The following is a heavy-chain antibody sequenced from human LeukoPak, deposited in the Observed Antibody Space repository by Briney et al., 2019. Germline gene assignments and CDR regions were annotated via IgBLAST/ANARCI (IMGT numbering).Heavy chain of an antibody. Sequence: PGGSLRLSCAASGFTISSSQMHWVRQAPGKGLVWVSRINGDGRSTSYADSVKGRFTISRDNAKNTLYLQMYSLRAEDTAVYYCARAYSSGWPFDYWGQGTLVTVSS. CDR1: GFTISSSQ. V-gene: IGHV3-74*01. CDR2: INGDGRST. CDR3: ARAYSSGWPFDY. D-gene: IGHD6-19*01. J-gene: IGHJ4*02.